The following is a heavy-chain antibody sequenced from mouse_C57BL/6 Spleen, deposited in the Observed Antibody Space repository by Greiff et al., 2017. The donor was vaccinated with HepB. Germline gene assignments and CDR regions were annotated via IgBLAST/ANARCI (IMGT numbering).Heavy chain of an antibody. V-gene: IGHV1-26*01. D-gene: IGHD1-1*01. Sequence: VQLQQSGPELVKPGASVKISCKASGYTFTDYYMNWVKQSHGKSLEWIGDINPNNGGTSYNQKFKGKATLTVDKSSSTAYMELRSLTSEDSAVYYCARGVTTVVAPGFAYWGQGTLVTVSA. CDR1: GYTFTDYY. CDR2: INPNNGGT. J-gene: IGHJ3*01. CDR3: ARGVTTVVAPGFAY.